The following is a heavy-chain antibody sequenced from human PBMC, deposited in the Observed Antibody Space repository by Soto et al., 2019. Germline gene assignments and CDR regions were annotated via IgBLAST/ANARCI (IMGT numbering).Heavy chain of an antibody. V-gene: IGHV4-59*01. D-gene: IGHD6-13*01. CDR3: ARYRREAVAGYTLDN. CDR2: VYNSGST. J-gene: IGHJ4*02. Sequence: SETLSLTCTVSGGSLSSNYWTWIRQPPGKGLEWIGYVYNSGSTNYNPSLKSRVTISEDTSKSQFSLKVNSMTAADTAVYSCARYRREAVAGYTLDNSAQGILDPVSS. CDR1: GGSLSSNY.